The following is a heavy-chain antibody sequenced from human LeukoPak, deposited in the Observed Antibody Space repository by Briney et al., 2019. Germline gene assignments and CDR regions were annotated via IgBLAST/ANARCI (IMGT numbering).Heavy chain of an antibody. CDR2: IYTSGST. CDR1: GGSISSGSYY. Sequence: PSQTLSLTCTVSGGSISSGSYYWSWIRQPAGKGLEWIGRIYTSGSTNYNPSLKSRVTISVDTSKNQFSLKLSSVTAADTAVYYCAREAKAAYGSGSYYPQRYYYYYYYMDVWGKGTTVTVSS. J-gene: IGHJ6*03. CDR3: AREAKAAYGSGSYYPQRYYYYYYYMDV. D-gene: IGHD3-10*01. V-gene: IGHV4-61*02.